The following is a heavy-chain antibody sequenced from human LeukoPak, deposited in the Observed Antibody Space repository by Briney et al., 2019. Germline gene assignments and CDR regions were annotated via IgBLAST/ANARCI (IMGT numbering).Heavy chain of an antibody. CDR2: IYPGDSDT. CDR1: GYSFTTYW. D-gene: IGHD6-13*01. CDR3: ARLTGYSSNRFDP. Sequence: PGESLKISCKGSGYSFTTYWIDWVRQMPGKGLEWMGIIYPGDSDTRYSPSFQGQVTISADKSISTAYLQWSSLKASDTAMYYCARLTGYSSNRFDPWGQGTLVTVSS. V-gene: IGHV5-51*01. J-gene: IGHJ5*02.